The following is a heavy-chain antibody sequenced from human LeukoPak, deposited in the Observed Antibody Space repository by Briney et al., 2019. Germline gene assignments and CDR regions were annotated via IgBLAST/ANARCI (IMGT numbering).Heavy chain of an antibody. V-gene: IGHV3-48*03. CDR3: ARHSSRSYYFGGDFDY. Sequence: GGSLRLSCAASLFTFSSYEMNWVRQAPGKGLEWVSYISSSGSTIYYADSVKGRFTISRDNATNSLYLQMNSLRAEDTAVYYCARHSSRSYYFGGDFDYWGQGTLVTVSS. CDR2: ISSSGSTI. CDR1: LFTFSSYE. J-gene: IGHJ4*02. D-gene: IGHD1-26*01.